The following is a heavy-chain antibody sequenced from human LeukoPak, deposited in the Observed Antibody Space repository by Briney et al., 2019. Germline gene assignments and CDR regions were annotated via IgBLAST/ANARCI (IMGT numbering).Heavy chain of an antibody. D-gene: IGHD3-22*01. CDR3: ARATFYYDNDAFDI. CDR2: INPNSGDT. Sequence: ASVKVSCKASGYIFTGYYMHWVRQAPGQGLEWMGWINPNSGDTNYAQKFQGRVTMTRDTSISTAYMELSRLRSDDTAVYYCARATFYYDNDAFDIWGQGTMVTVSS. V-gene: IGHV1-2*02. J-gene: IGHJ3*02. CDR1: GYIFTGYY.